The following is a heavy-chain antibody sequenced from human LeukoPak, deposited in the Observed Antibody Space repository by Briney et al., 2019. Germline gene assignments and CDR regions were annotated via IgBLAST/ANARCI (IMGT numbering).Heavy chain of an antibody. Sequence: ASVTVSCKASGYTFTSYYMHWVRQAPGQGLEWMGIINPSGGSTSYAQKFQGRVTMTRDMSTSTVYMELSSLRSEDTAVYYCARERGSGSYYKDNWFDPWGQGTLVTVSS. D-gene: IGHD3-10*01. CDR3: ARERGSGSYYKDNWFDP. J-gene: IGHJ5*02. V-gene: IGHV1-46*01. CDR1: GYTFTSYY. CDR2: INPSGGST.